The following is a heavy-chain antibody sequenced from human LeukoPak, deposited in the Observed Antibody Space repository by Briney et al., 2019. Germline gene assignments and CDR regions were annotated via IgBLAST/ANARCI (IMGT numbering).Heavy chain of an antibody. D-gene: IGHD3-16*01. CDR1: GYTFTSYD. J-gene: IGHJ6*02. V-gene: IGHV1-8*01. CDR2: MNPNSGNT. Sequence: ASVKVSCKASGYTFTSYDINWVRQATGQGLEWMGWMNPNSGNTGYAQKFQGRVTMTRNTSISTAYMELSSLRSGDTAVYYCARARLGGAGNSSSSSGRDVGGQGTTATASS. CDR3: ARARLGGAGNSSSSSGRDV.